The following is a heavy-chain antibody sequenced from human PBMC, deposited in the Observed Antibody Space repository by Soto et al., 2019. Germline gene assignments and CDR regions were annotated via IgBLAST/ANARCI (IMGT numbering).Heavy chain of an antibody. CDR2: ISSSSSYI. D-gene: IGHD5-12*01. J-gene: IGHJ5*02. Sequence: EVQLVESGGGLVKPGGSLRLSCAASGFTFSSYSMNWVRQAPGKGLEWVSSISSSSSYIYDADSVKGRFTISRDNSKNSLYLPMNSLGAEDTAGYYCARDTDSGYDGGAWGQGTLVTVSS. CDR1: GFTFSSYS. V-gene: IGHV3-21*01. CDR3: ARDTDSGYDGGA.